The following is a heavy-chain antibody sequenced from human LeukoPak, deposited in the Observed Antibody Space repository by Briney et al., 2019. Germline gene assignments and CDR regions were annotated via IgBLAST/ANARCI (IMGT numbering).Heavy chain of an antibody. CDR2: ISSDGTGT. CDR1: GFTFSSYW. V-gene: IGHV3-74*01. J-gene: IGHJ4*02. CDR3: ARDRPPSL. Sequence: PGGSLRLSCAASGFTFSSYWMHWVRQAPGKGLVWVSRISSDGTGTSYADSVKGRFTISRDNAKNTLYLQMSSLRADDTAVYYCARDRPPSLWGQGTLVTVSS.